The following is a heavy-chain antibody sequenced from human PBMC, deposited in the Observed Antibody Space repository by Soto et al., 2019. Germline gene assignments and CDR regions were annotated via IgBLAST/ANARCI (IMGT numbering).Heavy chain of an antibody. D-gene: IGHD1-1*01. V-gene: IGHV3-33*01. CDR1: GFTVSSYG. CDR3: ARDDNQEPDS. CDR2: IWYDGSVE. J-gene: IGHJ4*02. Sequence: PGGALRLSCAGSGFTVSSYGIHWVRQAAGKGLEGVAVIWYDGSVEYYADSVKGRLTISRDNSKNAVYLQMNSLRGEDTGVYYCARDDNQEPDSWGQGTLVTVSS.